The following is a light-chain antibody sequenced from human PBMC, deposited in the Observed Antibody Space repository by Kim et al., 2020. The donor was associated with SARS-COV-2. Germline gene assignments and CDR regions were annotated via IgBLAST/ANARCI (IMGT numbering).Light chain of an antibody. V-gene: IGLV10-54*01. CDR1: SYNVGNRG. J-gene: IGLJ3*02. Sequence: QTSTLTSTRNSYNVGNRGTASLQQHQGQPPKLLAYRNGDRNSGISERLSASRSGTTASLTITGLQPEDEADYYCSAWDSSLSAVVFGGGTQLTVL. CDR2: RNG. CDR3: SAWDSSLSAVV.